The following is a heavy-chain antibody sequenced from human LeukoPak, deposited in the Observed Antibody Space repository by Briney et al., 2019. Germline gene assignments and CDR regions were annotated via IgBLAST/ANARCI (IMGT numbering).Heavy chain of an antibody. D-gene: IGHD2/OR15-2a*01. CDR2: FSYTGST. CDR3: ARALNGYFYAFDS. Sequence: NPSQTLSLTCTVSGGSISSGEYYWSWIRQPPGKGLEWIGYFSYTGSTYYNPSVKSRVSISVDTSKNQFSLKLTSVTAADTAVYYCARALNGYFYAFDSWGQGTLVTVSS. CDR1: GGSISSGEYY. V-gene: IGHV4-30-4*01. J-gene: IGHJ4*02.